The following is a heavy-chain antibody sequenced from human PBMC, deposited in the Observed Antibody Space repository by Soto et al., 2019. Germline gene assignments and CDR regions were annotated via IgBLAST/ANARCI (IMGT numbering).Heavy chain of an antibody. CDR3: AKDKVPYCGGACYTIDY. CDR2: ISYDGSNK. Sequence: GGSLRLSCAASGFTFSSYGMHWVRQAPGKGLEWVAVISYDGSNKYYADSVKGRFTISRDNSKNTLYLQMNSLRAEDTAVYYCAKDKVPYCGGACYTIDYWGQGTLVTVSS. D-gene: IGHD2-21*02. J-gene: IGHJ4*02. V-gene: IGHV3-30*18. CDR1: GFTFSSYG.